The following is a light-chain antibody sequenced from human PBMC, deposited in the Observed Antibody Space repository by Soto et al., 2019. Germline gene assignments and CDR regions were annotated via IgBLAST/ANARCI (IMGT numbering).Light chain of an antibody. Sequence: IQLTQSPSSLSESVGDSVTITCRASQGISSSLAWYQQKPGKAPKLLIYAASTLQSGVPSRFSGSGSGTDFTLTISSLQPEDFATYYCQQVDSYPLTFGPGTKVDIK. CDR3: QQVDSYPLT. V-gene: IGKV1-9*01. CDR1: QGISSS. CDR2: AAS. J-gene: IGKJ3*01.